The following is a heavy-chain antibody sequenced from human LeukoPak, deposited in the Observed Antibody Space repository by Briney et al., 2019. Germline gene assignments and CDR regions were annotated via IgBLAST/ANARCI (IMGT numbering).Heavy chain of an antibody. J-gene: IGHJ4*02. Sequence: PGGSLRLSCAASGFTFSSYAMGWVRQAPGKGLEWVSAISGSGGRAYYADSVKGRFTISRDNSKNTLYLQMNSLRAEDTAVYYCAKEQNSKGYFDYWGQGTLVTVSS. CDR1: GFTFSSYA. D-gene: IGHD4-23*01. CDR3: AKEQNSKGYFDY. CDR2: ISGSGGRA. V-gene: IGHV3-23*01.